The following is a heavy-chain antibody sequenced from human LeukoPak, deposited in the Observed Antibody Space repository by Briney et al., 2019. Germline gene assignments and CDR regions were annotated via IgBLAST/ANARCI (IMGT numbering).Heavy chain of an antibody. V-gene: IGHV1-2*06. CDR2: INPNSGGT. CDR3: ATTSGSGHRGFDY. J-gene: IGHJ4*02. D-gene: IGHD6-19*01. CDR1: GYTFTGYY. Sequence: ASVKVSCKASGYTFTGYYTHWVRQAPGQGLEWMGRINPNSGGTNYAQKFQGRVTMTRDTSISTAYMELSRLRSDDTAVYYCATTSGSGHRGFDYWGQGTLVTVSS.